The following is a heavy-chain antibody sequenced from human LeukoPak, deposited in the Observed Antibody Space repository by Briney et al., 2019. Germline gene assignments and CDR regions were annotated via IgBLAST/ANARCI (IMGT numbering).Heavy chain of an antibody. Sequence: ASVKVSCKASGYTFTSYDINWVRQATGQGLEWMGWMNPNSGNTGYAQKFQGRVTMTRNTPISTAYMELSSLRSEDTAVYYCARNRRSSPSGGFDPWGQGTLVTVSS. V-gene: IGHV1-8*01. D-gene: IGHD6-19*01. J-gene: IGHJ5*02. CDR1: GYTFTSYD. CDR3: ARNRRSSPSGGFDP. CDR2: MNPNSGNT.